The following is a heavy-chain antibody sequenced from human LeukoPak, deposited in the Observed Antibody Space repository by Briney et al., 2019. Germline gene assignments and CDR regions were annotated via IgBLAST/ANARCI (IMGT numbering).Heavy chain of an antibody. Sequence: SETLSLTCAVYGGSFSSYYWSWIRQPPGKGLEWIGEINHSGSTDYNPPLKSRVTISVDTSKNQFSLKLSSVTAADTAVYYCAFSTAYPQHSGEGTLVTVSS. CDR2: INHSGST. V-gene: IGHV4-34*01. CDR1: GGSFSSYY. D-gene: IGHD2/OR15-2a*01. J-gene: IGHJ1*01. CDR3: AFSTAYPQH.